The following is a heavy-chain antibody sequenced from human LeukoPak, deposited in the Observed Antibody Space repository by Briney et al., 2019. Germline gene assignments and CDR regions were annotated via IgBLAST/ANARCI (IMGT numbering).Heavy chain of an antibody. CDR2: IYYSGST. CDR3: ARLIDEAAAGN. V-gene: IGHV4-39*01. Sequence: SETLSLTCTVSGGSISSSSYYWGWIRQPPGKGLEWIGSIYYSGSTYYNPSLKSRVTISVDTSKNQFSLKLSSVTAADTAVYYRARLIDEAAAGNWGQGTLVTVSS. J-gene: IGHJ4*02. D-gene: IGHD6-13*01. CDR1: GGSISSSSYY.